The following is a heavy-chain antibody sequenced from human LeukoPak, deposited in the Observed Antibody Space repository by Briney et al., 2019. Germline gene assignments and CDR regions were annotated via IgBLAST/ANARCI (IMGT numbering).Heavy chain of an antibody. Sequence: PGGSLRLSCAASGFTFSRYNMNWVRQAPERGLEWASSISSSSSYMYYADSVKGRFTISRDNAKNSLYLQVTSLRAEDTAVYYCAGAYFYDSIGGEGMDVWGQGTTVTVSS. D-gene: IGHD3-22*01. CDR1: GFTFSRYN. V-gene: IGHV3-21*01. J-gene: IGHJ6*02. CDR3: AGAYFYDSIGGEGMDV. CDR2: ISSSSSYM.